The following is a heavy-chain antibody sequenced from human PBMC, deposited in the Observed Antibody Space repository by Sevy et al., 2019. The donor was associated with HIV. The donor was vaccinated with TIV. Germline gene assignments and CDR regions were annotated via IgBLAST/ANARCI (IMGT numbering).Heavy chain of an antibody. D-gene: IGHD5-12*01. CDR1: GFSLSDYA. CDR3: ARGPYNSGLRLDF. CDR2: ISFDGGNK. J-gene: IGHJ4*02. Sequence: GGSLILSCAASGFSLSDYAIHWARQGPVKGLEWLTVISFDGGNKYYADSVKGRFTISRENSKNTVSLQMNSLRPDDTALYYCARGPYNSGLRLDFWGRGILVTVSS. V-gene: IGHV3-30-3*01.